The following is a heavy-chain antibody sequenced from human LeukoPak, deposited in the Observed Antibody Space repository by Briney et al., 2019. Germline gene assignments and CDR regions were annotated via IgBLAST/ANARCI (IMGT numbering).Heavy chain of an antibody. V-gene: IGHV4-34*01. CDR3: ARGVVPAAITWGYYYMDV. CDR1: GGSFSGYY. Sequence: PSETLSLTCAVYGGSFSGYYWSWIRQPPGKGLEWIGEINHSGSTNYNPSLKSRVTISVDTSKNQFSLKLSSVTAADTAVYYCARGVVPAAITWGYYYMDVWGKGTTVTVSS. D-gene: IGHD2-2*01. J-gene: IGHJ6*03. CDR2: INHSGST.